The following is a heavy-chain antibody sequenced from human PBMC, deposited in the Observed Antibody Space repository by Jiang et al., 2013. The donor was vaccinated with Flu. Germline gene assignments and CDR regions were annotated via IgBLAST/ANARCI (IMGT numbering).Heavy chain of an antibody. Sequence: GAEVKKPGESLKISCKGFGYSFNNYWIAWVRQMPGKGLEWMGLIYPADSDTRYSPSFQGQVTISADKSINTAYVQWSSLKASDTAIYYCARDSSSVVVVSATDPDYYSGMDVW. V-gene: IGHV5-51*03. D-gene: IGHD2-15*01. CDR3: ARDSSSVVVVSATDPDYYSGMDV. J-gene: IGHJ6*01. CDR1: GYSFNNYW. CDR2: IYPADSDT.